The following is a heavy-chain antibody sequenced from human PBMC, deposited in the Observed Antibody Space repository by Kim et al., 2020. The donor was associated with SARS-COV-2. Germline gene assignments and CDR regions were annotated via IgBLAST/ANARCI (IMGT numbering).Heavy chain of an antibody. CDR1: GFTFSSYS. V-gene: IGHV3-21*01. J-gene: IGHJ4*02. D-gene: IGHD4-17*01. CDR3: AREDGDQYYFDY. Sequence: LSLTCAASGFTFSSYSMNWVRQAPGKGLEWVSSISSSSSYRDHADSVKGRFTISRDNAKNSLYLQMNSLRAEDTAVYHCAREDGDQYYFDYWGQGILVTVSS. CDR2: ISSSSSYR.